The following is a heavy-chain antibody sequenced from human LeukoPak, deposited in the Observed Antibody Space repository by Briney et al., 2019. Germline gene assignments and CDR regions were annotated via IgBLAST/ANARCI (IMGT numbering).Heavy chain of an antibody. D-gene: IGHD3-22*01. J-gene: IGHJ4*02. V-gene: IGHV3-33*06. CDR1: GFIFSSYG. CDR3: AKVTGDYYETSGAFDY. Sequence: PGGSLRLSCAASGFIFSSYGMHWVRQAPGKGLEWVARIWHDGSNDDYADSVKGRFTISRDNSKNTLYLQMNSLRAEDTAIYYFAKVTGDYYETSGAFDYWGQGTLVTVSS. CDR2: IWHDGSND.